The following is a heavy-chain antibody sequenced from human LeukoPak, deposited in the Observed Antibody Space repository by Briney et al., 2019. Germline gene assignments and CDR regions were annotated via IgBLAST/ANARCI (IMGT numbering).Heavy chain of an antibody. D-gene: IGHD3-10*01. J-gene: IGHJ5*02. CDR1: GFTFSSYG. CDR2: ISYDGSNK. CDR3: ARPQPEHYYGSGSFLSGFDP. Sequence: GRSLRLSCAASGFTFSSYGMHWVRQAPGKGLEWVAVISYDGSNKYYADSVKGRFTISRDKSKNTLYLQMNSLRAEDTAVYYCARPQPEHYYGSGSFLSGFDPWGQGTLVTVSS. V-gene: IGHV3-30*03.